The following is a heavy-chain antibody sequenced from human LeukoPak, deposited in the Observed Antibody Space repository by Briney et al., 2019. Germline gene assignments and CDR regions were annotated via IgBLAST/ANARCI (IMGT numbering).Heavy chain of an antibody. V-gene: IGHV1-69*13. J-gene: IGHJ4*02. D-gene: IGHD4-23*01. Sequence: ASVKVSCKASGGTFSNYAINWVRQAPGEALEWKGGIIPIFGKANYAQKYQGRVTITADESTRTAYMELSSLRSEDTAVYYCARGWLAETTVVTPYNYWGRGTLVSVSS. CDR2: IIPIFGKA. CDR3: ARGWLAETTVVTPYNY. CDR1: GGTFSNYA.